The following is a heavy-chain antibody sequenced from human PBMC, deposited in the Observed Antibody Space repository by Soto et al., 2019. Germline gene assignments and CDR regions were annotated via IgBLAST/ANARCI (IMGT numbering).Heavy chain of an antibody. CDR3: ARVPLATYYDFWSGYYLDY. Sequence: LSLTCAASGFTFSSYWMSWVRQAPGKGLEWVANIKQDGSEKYYVDSVKGRLTISRDNAKNSLYLQMNSLRAEDTAVYYCARVPLATYYDFWSGYYLDYWGQGTLVTVSS. V-gene: IGHV3-7*01. J-gene: IGHJ4*02. D-gene: IGHD3-3*01. CDR1: GFTFSSYW. CDR2: IKQDGSEK.